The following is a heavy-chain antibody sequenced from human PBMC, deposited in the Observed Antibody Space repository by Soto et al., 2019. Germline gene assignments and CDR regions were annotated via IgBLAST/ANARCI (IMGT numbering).Heavy chain of an antibody. D-gene: IGHD3-16*01. V-gene: IGHV3-48*02. Sequence: EVQLVESGGGLVQPGGSLKLSCAVSGFTFSSHAMNWVRQAAGKGLEWVAYIHGTRSIIYYADSVKGRCTISRDNAKNSLYLHSDRLRYEDTALYYCARDARNADYDYWGQGSLVTVSS. J-gene: IGHJ4*02. CDR3: ARDARNADYDY. CDR2: IHGTRSII. CDR1: GFTFSSHA.